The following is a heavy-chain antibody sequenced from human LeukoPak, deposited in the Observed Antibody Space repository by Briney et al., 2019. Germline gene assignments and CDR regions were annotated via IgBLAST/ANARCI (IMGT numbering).Heavy chain of an antibody. D-gene: IGHD3-10*01. Sequence: PSETLSLTCNVSGDSISGHYWNWIRQSPGRGLEWIGYTHYTGETNYNPSLKSRLTMSVDTSNNQVYLRLSSVTAADTAVYYCGRNLGSGSDHWGQGTLVTVSS. CDR3: GRNLGSGSDH. CDR2: THYTGET. J-gene: IGHJ4*02. CDR1: GDSISGHY. V-gene: IGHV4-59*11.